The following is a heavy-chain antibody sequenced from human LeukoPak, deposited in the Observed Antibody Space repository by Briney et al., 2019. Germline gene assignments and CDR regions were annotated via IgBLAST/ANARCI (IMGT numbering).Heavy chain of an antibody. J-gene: IGHJ4*02. Sequence: ASVKVSCTASGYTFTGYYMHWVRQAPGQGLEWMGWINPNSGGTNCAQKFQGRVTMTRDTSISTAYMELSRLRSDDTAVYYCARDPTMVTLYYFDYWGQGTLVTVSS. CDR3: ARDPTMVTLYYFDY. V-gene: IGHV1-2*02. D-gene: IGHD3-10*01. CDR1: GYTFTGYY. CDR2: INPNSGGT.